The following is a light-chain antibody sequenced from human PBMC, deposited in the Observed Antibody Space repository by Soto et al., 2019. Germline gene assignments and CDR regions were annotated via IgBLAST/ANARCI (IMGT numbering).Light chain of an antibody. J-gene: IGKJ1*01. CDR1: QGIRSS. CDR2: EAS. CDR3: QQFNSSPWT. V-gene: IGKV1-13*02. Sequence: AIQLTQSPSSLSASVGDRVTITCRASQGIRSSLAWFQQKAGNPPKVLIYEASVLETGVSSRFSGSGSGTDFTLSISSLQPEDFATYYCQQFNSSPWTFGQGTTVEVK.